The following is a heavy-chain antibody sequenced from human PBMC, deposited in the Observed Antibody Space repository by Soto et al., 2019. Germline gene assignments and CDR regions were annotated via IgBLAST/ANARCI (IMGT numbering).Heavy chain of an antibody. V-gene: IGHV3-30*18. CDR3: AKNWGYHHDYGDHGYFDY. D-gene: IGHD4-17*01. J-gene: IGHJ4*02. CDR2: ISYDGSNK. CDR1: GFTFSSYG. Sequence: QVQLLESGGGVVQPGRSLRLSCAASGFTFSSYGMHWVRQAPGKGLEWVAVISYDGSNKYYADSVKGRFTISRDNSKNTLYLQMTSLRAEDTAVYYCAKNWGYHHDYGDHGYFDYWGQGTLVTVSS.